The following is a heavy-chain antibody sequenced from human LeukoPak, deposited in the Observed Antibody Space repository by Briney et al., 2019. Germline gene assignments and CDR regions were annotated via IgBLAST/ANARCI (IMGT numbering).Heavy chain of an antibody. CDR1: GFTFSSYW. D-gene: IGHD3-10*01. V-gene: IGHV3-7*02. CDR3: ARWYYASGSYYLDY. Sequence: GGSLRLSCAASGFTFSSYWMTWVRQAPGKGLEWVANIKPDGGERSYVDSVRGRFTISRDNAENSLYLQMNSLRAEDTAVYYCARWYYASGSYYLDYWGQGTLVTVSS. J-gene: IGHJ4*02. CDR2: IKPDGGER.